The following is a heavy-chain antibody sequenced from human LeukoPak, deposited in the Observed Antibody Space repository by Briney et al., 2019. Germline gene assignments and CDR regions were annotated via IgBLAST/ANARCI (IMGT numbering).Heavy chain of an antibody. CDR2: INTDGSST. J-gene: IGHJ4*02. Sequence: QAGGSLRLSCAASGFTFSSYWMYWVRQAPGKGLVWVSRINTDGSSTSYADSVKGRFTISRDSAKNTLYLQMNSLRAEDTAVYYCARGDSGINSAFDYWGQGTLVTVSS. CDR3: ARGDSGINSAFDY. V-gene: IGHV3-74*01. CDR1: GFTFSSYW. D-gene: IGHD1-26*01.